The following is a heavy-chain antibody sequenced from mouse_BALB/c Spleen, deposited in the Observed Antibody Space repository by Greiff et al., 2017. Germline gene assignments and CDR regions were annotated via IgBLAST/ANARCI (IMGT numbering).Heavy chain of an antibody. CDR3: AKGGYDEDWFAY. J-gene: IGHJ3*01. CDR1: GFTFSDYY. V-gene: IGHV5-4*02. Sequence: EVKLVESGGGLVKPGGSLKLSCAASGFTFSDYYMYWVRQTPEKRLEWVATISAGGSYTYYPDSVKGRFTISRDNAKNNLYLQMSSLKSEDTAMYYCAKGGYDEDWFAYWGQGTLVTVSA. CDR2: ISAGGSYT. D-gene: IGHD2-2*01.